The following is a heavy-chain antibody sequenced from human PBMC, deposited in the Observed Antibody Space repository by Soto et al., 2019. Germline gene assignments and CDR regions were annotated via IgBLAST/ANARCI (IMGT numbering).Heavy chain of an antibody. D-gene: IGHD3-3*01. CDR2: IYYSGST. J-gene: IGHJ4*02. Sequence: SETLSLTCTVSGGSISSYYWSWIRQPPGKGLEWIGYIYYSGSTNYNPSLKSRVTISVDTSKNQFSLKLSSVTAADTAVYYCARGITYYDFGSGYHYFDYRAQGSLVTVSS. CDR3: ARGITYYDFGSGYHYFDY. CDR1: GGSISSYY. V-gene: IGHV4-59*01.